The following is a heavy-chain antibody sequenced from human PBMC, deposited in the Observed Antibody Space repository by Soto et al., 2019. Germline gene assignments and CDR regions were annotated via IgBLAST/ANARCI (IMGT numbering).Heavy chain of an antibody. CDR2: ISAYNGNT. CDR3: ARGGGYSYGHHFDY. CDR1: GCTFTSYG. J-gene: IGHJ4*02. Sequence: ASVNVSCNAYGCTFTSYGSSWVRQAPGQGLEWMGWISAYNGNTNYAQKLQGRVTMTTDTSTSTAYMELRSLRSDDTAVYYCARGGGYSYGHHFDYWGQGTLVTVSS. D-gene: IGHD5-18*01. V-gene: IGHV1-18*04.